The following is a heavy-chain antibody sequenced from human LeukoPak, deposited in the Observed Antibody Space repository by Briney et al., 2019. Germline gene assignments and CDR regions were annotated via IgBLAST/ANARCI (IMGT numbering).Heavy chain of an antibody. J-gene: IGHJ4*02. Sequence: PSETLSLTCAVYGGSFSGYYWSWIRQPPGKGLEWIGEINHSGSTYYNPSLKSRVTISVDTSKNQFSLKLSSVTAADTAVYYCARHRIVGATGYYFDYWGQGTLVTVSS. CDR1: GGSFSGYY. CDR3: ARHRIVGATGYYFDY. V-gene: IGHV4-34*01. D-gene: IGHD1-26*01. CDR2: INHSGST.